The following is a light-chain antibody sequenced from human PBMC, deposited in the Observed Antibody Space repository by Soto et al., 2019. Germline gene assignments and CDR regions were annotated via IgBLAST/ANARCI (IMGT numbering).Light chain of an antibody. V-gene: IGKV3-20*01. CDR3: QQYGSSSIT. J-gene: IGKJ5*01. CDR2: RTS. Sequence: EIVMTQSPATLSVSPGERATLSCRASRSISSNLAWYQQKPGQAPRLLMFRTSSRATGFPARFSGSGSGTDFTLTISRLEPEDFAVYYCQQYGSSSITFGQGTRLEIK. CDR1: RSISSN.